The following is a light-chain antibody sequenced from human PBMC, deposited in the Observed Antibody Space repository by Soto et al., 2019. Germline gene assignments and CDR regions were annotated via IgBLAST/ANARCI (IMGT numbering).Light chain of an antibody. Sequence: EIVLTQSPATLSLSPGERATLSCRASQSVGSYLAWYQQKPGQAPRLLIYDAFNRFTGTPARFSGSGSGTDFTLTISNLEPEDSAIYYCQQRSSWPLTVRGGTKVEIK. J-gene: IGKJ4*01. CDR1: QSVGSY. CDR2: DAF. CDR3: QQRSSWPLT. V-gene: IGKV3-11*01.